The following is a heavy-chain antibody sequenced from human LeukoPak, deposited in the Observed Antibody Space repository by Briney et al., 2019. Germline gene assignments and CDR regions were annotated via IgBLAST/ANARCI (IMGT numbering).Heavy chain of an antibody. CDR3: AKDMWASETVAGTSRLADY. V-gene: IGHV3-23*01. CDR2: IGSGGTGSGGST. D-gene: IGHD6-19*01. CDR1: GFTFSSYV. Sequence: GGSLRLSCAASGFTFSSYVMSWVRQAPGKGLQWGSAIGSGGTGSGGSTYYPDSVKGRFTISRDNSKNTLYLQMNSLRAEDTAVHYCAKDMWASETVAGTSRLADYWGQGTLVTGSS. J-gene: IGHJ4*02.